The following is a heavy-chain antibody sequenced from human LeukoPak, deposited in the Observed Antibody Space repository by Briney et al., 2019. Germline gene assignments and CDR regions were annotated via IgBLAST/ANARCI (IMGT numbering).Heavy chain of an antibody. D-gene: IGHD3-10*01. CDR3: GAVRGVIKRYNWFDP. Sequence: SETLSLTCTVSGDSISSYYWSWIRQPAGKGLEWIGRIHPSGSTEYNPSLKSRVTLSVDTSKNQFSLKLSSVTAADTAVYYCGAVRGVIKRYNWFDPWGQGTLVTVSS. CDR2: IHPSGST. CDR1: GDSISSYY. V-gene: IGHV4-4*07. J-gene: IGHJ5*02.